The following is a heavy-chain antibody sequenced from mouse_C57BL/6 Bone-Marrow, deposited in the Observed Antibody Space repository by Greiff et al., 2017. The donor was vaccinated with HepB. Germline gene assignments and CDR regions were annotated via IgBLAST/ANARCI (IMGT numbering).Heavy chain of an antibody. CDR3: TGSSGYLY. Sequence: EVQGVESGGGLVQPGGSMKLSCVASGFTFSNYWMNWVRQSPEKGLEWVAQIRLNSDNYATHYAESVNGRFTISIDDSKCSVYLQMNNLGAEGTVIYYCTGSSGYLYWGQGTTLTVSS. D-gene: IGHD3-2*02. V-gene: IGHV6-3*01. CDR1: GFTFSNYW. J-gene: IGHJ2*01. CDR2: IRLNSDNYAT.